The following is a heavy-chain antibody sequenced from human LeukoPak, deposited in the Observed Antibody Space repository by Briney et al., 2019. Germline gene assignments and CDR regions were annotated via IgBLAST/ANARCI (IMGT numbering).Heavy chain of an antibody. CDR3: AKATGDWYFDL. Sequence: GGSLRLSCAGSGFNFNNYAMHWVRQAPEKGLEWLSGISWNSGTRGYADSVKGRFTISRDNAKNSLYLQMNSLRPDDTAFYYCAKATGDWYFDLWGRGTLVTVSS. J-gene: IGHJ2*01. CDR2: ISWNSGTR. CDR1: GFNFNNYA. V-gene: IGHV3-9*01. D-gene: IGHD7-27*01.